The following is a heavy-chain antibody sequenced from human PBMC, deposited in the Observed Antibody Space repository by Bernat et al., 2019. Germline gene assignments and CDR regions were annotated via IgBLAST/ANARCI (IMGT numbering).Heavy chain of an antibody. CDR3: ARGELAPDY. V-gene: IGHV3-33*01. D-gene: IGHD1-26*01. Sequence: QVQLVESGGGVVQPGRSLRLSCAESGFTFSSYGMHWVRQAPGKGLEWVAVIWYDGSNKYYADSVKGRFTISRDNSKNTLYLQMNSLRAEDTAVYYCARGELAPDYWGQGTLVTVSS. J-gene: IGHJ4*02. CDR1: GFTFSSYG. CDR2: IWYDGSNK.